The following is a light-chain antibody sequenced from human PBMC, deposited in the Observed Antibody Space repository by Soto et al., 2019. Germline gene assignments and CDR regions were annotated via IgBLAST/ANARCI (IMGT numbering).Light chain of an antibody. CDR3: QQRSNWPFT. CDR1: QTVTKY. CDR2: DTS. V-gene: IGKV3-11*01. J-gene: IGKJ3*01. Sequence: EIVLTQAPATLSFSPGERATLSCRASQTVTKYLAWYQQKPGQAPRLLIYDTSNRATGIPARFSGSGSGTDFTLTISGLQPDDFAFYFCQQRSNWPFTFGPGTTVDFK.